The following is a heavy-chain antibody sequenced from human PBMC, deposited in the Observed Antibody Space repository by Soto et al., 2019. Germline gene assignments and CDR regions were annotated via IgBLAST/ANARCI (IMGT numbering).Heavy chain of an antibody. J-gene: IGHJ5*02. CDR2: ISAYNGNT. CDR1: GYTFTSCG. Sequence: ASVKVSCKASGYTFTSCGISWVRQAPGQGLEWMGWISAYNGNTNYAQKLQGRVTMTTDTSTSTAYMELRSLRSDDTAVYYCARDESLGGGYRNWFDPWGQGTLVTVSS. V-gene: IGHV1-18*01. CDR3: ARDESLGGGYRNWFDP. D-gene: IGHD3-16*01.